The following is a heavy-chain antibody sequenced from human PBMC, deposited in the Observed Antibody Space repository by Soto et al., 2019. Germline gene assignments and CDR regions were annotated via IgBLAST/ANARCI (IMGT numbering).Heavy chain of an antibody. J-gene: IGHJ5*02. CDR1: GGTFSSYT. Sequence: ASVKVSCKASGGTFSSYTISWVRQAPGQGLEWMGRIIPILGIANYAQKFQGRVTITADKSTSTAYMELSSLRSEDTAVYYCARSDRYCSGGSCYDWFDPWGQGTLVTVSS. CDR2: IIPILGIA. D-gene: IGHD2-15*01. CDR3: ARSDRYCSGGSCYDWFDP. V-gene: IGHV1-69*02.